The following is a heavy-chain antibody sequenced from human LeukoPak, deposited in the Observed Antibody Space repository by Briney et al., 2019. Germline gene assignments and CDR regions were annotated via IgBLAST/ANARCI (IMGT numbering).Heavy chain of an antibody. J-gene: IGHJ6*03. CDR1: GFTLSSYE. CDR2: ISSSGNTI. D-gene: IGHD3-10*01. Sequence: GGSLRLSCAVSGFTLSSYEMNWVRHAPGKGLEWVSYISSSGNTIYYADSVKRRYTISRDNSKNTLYLQMNSMRAEDKAVYYCGRVYYGSGSLYYYYYYMDVWGKGTTVTISS. V-gene: IGHV3-48*03. CDR3: GRVYYGSGSLYYYYYYMDV.